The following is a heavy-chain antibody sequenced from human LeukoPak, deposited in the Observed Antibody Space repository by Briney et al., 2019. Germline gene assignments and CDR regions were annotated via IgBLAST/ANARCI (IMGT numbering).Heavy chain of an antibody. Sequence: GGSLRLSCAASGFTVSSNYMSWVRQAPGKGLEWVSVIYSGGSTYYADSVKGRFTISRDNSKNTLYLQMNSLRAEDTAVYYCARDGVLGYCTNGVCYYFDYWGQGTLVTVSS. CDR2: IYSGGST. J-gene: IGHJ4*02. CDR3: ARDGVLGYCTNGVCYYFDY. V-gene: IGHV3-53*05. D-gene: IGHD2-8*01. CDR1: GFTVSSNY.